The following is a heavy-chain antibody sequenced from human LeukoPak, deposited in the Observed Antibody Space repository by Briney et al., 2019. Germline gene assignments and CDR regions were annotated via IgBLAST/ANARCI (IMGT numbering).Heavy chain of an antibody. CDR2: ISYDGSFQ. V-gene: IGHV3-30*02. D-gene: IGHD1-26*01. CDR1: GFTFSSYW. Sequence: PGGSLRLSCAASGFTFSSYWMHWVRQAPGKGLECVAYISYDGSFQYHADSVKGRFTISRDNSKDILYLQMNSLRVDDSATYYCVGEVGSRQMNSWGQGTLVTVSS. CDR3: VGEVGSRQMNS. J-gene: IGHJ5*02.